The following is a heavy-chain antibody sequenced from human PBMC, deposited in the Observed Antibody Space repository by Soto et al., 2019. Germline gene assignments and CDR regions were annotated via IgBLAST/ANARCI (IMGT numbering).Heavy chain of an antibody. Sequence: GGSLRLSCAASGFTFDDYAMHWVRQAPGKGLEWVSGISWNSGSIGYADSVKGRFTISRDNAKNSLYLQMNSLRAEDTALYYCAKDRHDYSNGYYYGMDVWGQGTTVTVSS. V-gene: IGHV3-9*01. CDR3: AKDRHDYSNGYYYGMDV. D-gene: IGHD4-4*01. J-gene: IGHJ6*02. CDR1: GFTFDDYA. CDR2: ISWNSGSI.